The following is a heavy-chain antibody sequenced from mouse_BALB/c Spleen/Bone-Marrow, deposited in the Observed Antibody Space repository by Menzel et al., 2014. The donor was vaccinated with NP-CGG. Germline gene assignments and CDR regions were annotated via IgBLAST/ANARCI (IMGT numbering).Heavy chain of an antibody. V-gene: IGHV1-18*01. J-gene: IGHJ4*01. CDR1: GYSFTGYT. Sequence: VHVEQSRPELVKPGASVKISCKASGYSFTGYTMNWVKQSHGKNLEWIGLINPYNGGTSYNQKFKGRAALTVDKSSSTAYMELLSLTSEDSAVYYCARSGLYYGNYLYAMDFWGQGTSVTVSS. D-gene: IGHD2-1*01. CDR2: INPYNGGT. CDR3: ARSGLYYGNYLYAMDF.